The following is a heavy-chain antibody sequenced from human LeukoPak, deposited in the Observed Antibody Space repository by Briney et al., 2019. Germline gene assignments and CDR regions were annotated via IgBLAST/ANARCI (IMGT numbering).Heavy chain of an antibody. CDR3: AREERQYGSGQGGDY. CDR2: ISAYNGKT. CDR1: GYTFTSYG. D-gene: IGHD3-10*01. Sequence: ASVKVSCKASGYTFTSYGISWVRQAPGQGLEWMGWISAYNGKTNYAQKLQGRVTMTTDTSTSTAYMELRSLRSDDTAVYYCAREERQYGSGQGGDYWGQGTLVTVSS. V-gene: IGHV1-18*01. J-gene: IGHJ4*02.